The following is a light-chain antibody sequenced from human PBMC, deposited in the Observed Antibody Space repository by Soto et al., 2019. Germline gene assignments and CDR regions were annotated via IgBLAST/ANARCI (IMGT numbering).Light chain of an antibody. CDR1: TSNIGNNY. CDR3: GTWDTSLSAVV. CDR2: DND. J-gene: IGLJ2*01. V-gene: IGLV1-51*01. Sequence: QSVLTQPPSVSAAPGQKVTISCSGSTSNIGNNYVSWFQQLPGTAPKLLICDNDKRPSGIPDRLSGSKSGTSATLGISGLQTGDEADYYCGTWDTSLSAVVFGGGTQLTVL.